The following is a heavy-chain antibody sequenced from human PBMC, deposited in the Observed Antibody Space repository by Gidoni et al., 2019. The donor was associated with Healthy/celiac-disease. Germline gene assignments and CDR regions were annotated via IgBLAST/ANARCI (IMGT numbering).Heavy chain of an antibody. J-gene: IGHJ1*01. CDR2: ISGSGDST. V-gene: IGHV3-23*01. CDR1: GFTFSSHA. Sequence: EVQLLESGGGLVQPGGSLRLSCAASGFTFSSHAMSWVRQDPGKGLEWVSAISGSGDSTYYADSVKGRFTISRDNSKNTLYLQMNSLRAEDTAVYYCAKDSDYYDSSGYFGDFQHWGQGTLVTVSS. CDR3: AKDSDYYDSSGYFGDFQH. D-gene: IGHD3-22*01.